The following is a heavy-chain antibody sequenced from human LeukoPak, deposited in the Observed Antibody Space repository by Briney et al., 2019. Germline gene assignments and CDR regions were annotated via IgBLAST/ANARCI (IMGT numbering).Heavy chain of an antibody. V-gene: IGHV1-69*05. CDR1: GGSFSTYG. CDR3: ARGRGSYFEDFDY. Sequence: SVKVSCKASGGSFSTYGITWVRQAPGQGLEWMGRIIPIFPTPNYAQKFQGRVTITTDESTSTAYMELSSLRSDDTAVYYCARGRGSYFEDFDYWGQGTLVTVSS. J-gene: IGHJ4*02. CDR2: IIPIFPTP. D-gene: IGHD1-26*01.